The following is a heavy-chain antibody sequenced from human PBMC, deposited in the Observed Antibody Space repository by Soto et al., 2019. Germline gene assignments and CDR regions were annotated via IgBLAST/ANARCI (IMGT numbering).Heavy chain of an antibody. J-gene: IGHJ4*02. CDR1: GFTFTDYP. CDR2: ISASGKTP. D-gene: IGHD2-15*01. V-gene: IGHV3-23*01. Sequence: EVQLLQSGGGLVQRGGSLRLSCAASGFTFTDYPMSWVRQAPGKGLEWVSAISASGKTPYYADSVKGRFTSSRDNSKITLSLQMSSLTAEYTAVYYCAKKFGSSSPNFDFWGQGTLVTVSS. CDR3: AKKFGSSSPNFDF.